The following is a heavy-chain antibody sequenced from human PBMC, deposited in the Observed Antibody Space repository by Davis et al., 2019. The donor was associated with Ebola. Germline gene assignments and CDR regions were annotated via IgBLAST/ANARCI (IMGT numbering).Heavy chain of an antibody. CDR3: ASLRRTITGMDDAFDI. Sequence: PGGSLRLSCKDSGNSFTSHWIGWVRQMPGKGLEWMGIIYTGDSDTRYSPSFRGQVIISADKSIKTAFLQWSSLKASDTAMYYCASLRRTITGMDDAFDIWGQGTMVTVSS. V-gene: IGHV5-51*01. CDR1: GNSFTSHW. J-gene: IGHJ3*02. D-gene: IGHD2-8*02. CDR2: IYTGDSDT.